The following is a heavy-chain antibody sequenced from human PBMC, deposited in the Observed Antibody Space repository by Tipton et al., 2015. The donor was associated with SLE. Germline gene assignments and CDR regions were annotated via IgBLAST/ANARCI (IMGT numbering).Heavy chain of an antibody. CDR3: AREMIRDIVPTNADY. V-gene: IGHV3-30*04. D-gene: IGHD5-12*01. J-gene: IGHJ4*02. Sequence: RSLRLSCAASGFTFSSYAMHWVRQAPGKGLEWVAVISYDGSNKYYADSVKGRFTISRDNSKNTVYLEVNSLRAEDTAVYYCAREMIRDIVPTNADYWCQGTLVTVSS. CDR2: ISYDGSNK. CDR1: GFTFSSYA.